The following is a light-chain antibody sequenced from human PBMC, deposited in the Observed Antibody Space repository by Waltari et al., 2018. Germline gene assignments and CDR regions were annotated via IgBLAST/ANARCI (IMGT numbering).Light chain of an antibody. J-gene: IGLJ1*01. Sequence: QSAPTQPASVSVSPGQSITISCTGTRSDVGSYSYVSWYRQYPGQAPELLIYEVTHRPSGVSDRFSVSRSGSTASLTISGLQTEDEADYFCSSYTTTTTLVFGTGTKVIVL. CDR2: EVT. CDR3: SSYTTTTTLV. V-gene: IGLV2-14*01. CDR1: RSDVGSYSY.